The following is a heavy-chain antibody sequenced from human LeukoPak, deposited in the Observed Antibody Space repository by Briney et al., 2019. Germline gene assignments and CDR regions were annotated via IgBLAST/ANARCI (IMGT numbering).Heavy chain of an antibody. D-gene: IGHD2/OR15-2a*01. CDR1: GSIFTTYW. CDR3: AKYSTQQTHFDY. Sequence: GASLQISCKGSGSIFTTYWIGWVRQLPGKVLEWMGIIHPADSDTRYSPSFQGQVTISADKSISTAYLQWSSLKASDTGMYYCAKYSTQQTHFDYWGQGTLVTVSS. V-gene: IGHV5-51*01. CDR2: IHPADSDT. J-gene: IGHJ4*02.